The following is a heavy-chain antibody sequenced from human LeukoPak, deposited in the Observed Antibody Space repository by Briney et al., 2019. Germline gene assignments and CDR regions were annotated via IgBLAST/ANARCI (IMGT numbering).Heavy chain of an antibody. J-gene: IGHJ4*02. Sequence: GSLRLSCAASGFTFSNAWMSWVRQPPGKGLEWIGEINHSGSTNYNPSLKSRVTISVDTSKNQFSLKLSSVTAADTAVYYCASKLRDYWGQGTLVTVSS. CDR1: GFTFSNAW. V-gene: IGHV4-34*01. CDR2: INHSGST. CDR3: ASKLRDY.